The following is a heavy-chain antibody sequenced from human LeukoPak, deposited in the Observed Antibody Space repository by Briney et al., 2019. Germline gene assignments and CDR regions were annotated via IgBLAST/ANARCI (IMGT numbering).Heavy chain of an antibody. CDR3: ASGYDSSGYYYGPRDFDY. D-gene: IGHD3-22*01. V-gene: IGHV4-39*01. CDR2: IYYSGST. J-gene: IGHJ4*02. Sequence: SETLSITCTVSGGSISSSSYYWGWIRQPPGKGLEWIGSIYYSGSTYYNPSLKSRVTISVDTSKNQFSLKLSSVTAADTAVYYCASGYDSSGYYYGPRDFDYWGQGTLVTVSS. CDR1: GGSISSSSYY.